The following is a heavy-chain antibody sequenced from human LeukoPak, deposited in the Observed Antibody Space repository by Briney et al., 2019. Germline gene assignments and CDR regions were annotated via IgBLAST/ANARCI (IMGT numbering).Heavy chain of an antibody. CDR1: GGTFSSYA. D-gene: IGHD6-13*01. CDR3: AKGYSNYYFDY. CDR2: IIPIFGTA. J-gene: IGHJ4*02. Sequence: GASVKVSCKASGGTFSSYAISWVRQAPGQGLEWMGGIIPIFGTANYAQKFQGRVTMTRDTSTSTVYMELSSLRSEDTAVYYCAKGYSNYYFDYWGQGTLVTVSS. V-gene: IGHV1-69*05.